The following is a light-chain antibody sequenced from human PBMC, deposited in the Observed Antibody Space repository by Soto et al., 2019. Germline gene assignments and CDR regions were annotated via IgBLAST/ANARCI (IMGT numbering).Light chain of an antibody. CDR1: QSISSW. CDR3: QQYNSYSGT. J-gene: IGKJ2*01. Sequence: DIPITQSPSTLSASVGDRVTITCRASQSISSWLAWDQQKPEKAPKLLSYKASSLESGVPSRFSGSGSGTEFTLTSSSLQPDAFATSYCQQYNSYSGTFGQGTKLEIK. V-gene: IGKV1-5*03. CDR2: KAS.